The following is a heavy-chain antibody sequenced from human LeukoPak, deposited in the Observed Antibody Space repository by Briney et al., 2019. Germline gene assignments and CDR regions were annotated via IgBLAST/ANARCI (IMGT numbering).Heavy chain of an antibody. Sequence: TSETLSLTCTVSGGSISSYYWSWIRQPPGKGLEWIGYIYYSGSTNYNPSLKSRVTISVDTSKNQFSLKLSSMTAADTAVYYCARRVYSSSWDDAFDIWGQGTMVTVSS. V-gene: IGHV4-59*01. J-gene: IGHJ3*02. CDR1: GGSISSYY. CDR2: IYYSGST. D-gene: IGHD6-6*01. CDR3: ARRVYSSSWDDAFDI.